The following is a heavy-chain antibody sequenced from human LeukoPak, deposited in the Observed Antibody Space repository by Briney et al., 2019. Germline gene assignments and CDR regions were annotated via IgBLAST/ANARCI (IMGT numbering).Heavy chain of an antibody. D-gene: IGHD1-26*01. J-gene: IGHJ4*02. CDR2: IYXXXSX. CDR1: GFTVSNNY. Sequence: GGSLRLSCAASGFTVSNNYMSWVRQAPGKGLEWVSVIYXXXSXXXXXSVXGRFTISRDNSKNTLYLQMNSLRADDTAVYYCVCRIGGAPQWGQGTLVTVSS. CDR3: VCRIGGAPQ. V-gene: IGHV3-53*01.